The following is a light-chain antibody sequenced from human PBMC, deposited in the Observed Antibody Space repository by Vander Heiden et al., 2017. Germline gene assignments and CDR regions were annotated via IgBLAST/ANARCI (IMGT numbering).Light chain of an antibody. Sequence: DVVMTQSPDSLDVSLGGRATINCKSSQTVLYDSDNKNYLAWYRKKPGQPPKLLISWASTRESGVPDRFSGSGSGTDFTLTISSLQAEDVAIYYCQQYYATPLTFGGGTKVEIK. V-gene: IGKV4-1*01. CDR2: WAS. CDR3: QQYYATPLT. CDR1: QTVLYDSDNKNY. J-gene: IGKJ4*01.